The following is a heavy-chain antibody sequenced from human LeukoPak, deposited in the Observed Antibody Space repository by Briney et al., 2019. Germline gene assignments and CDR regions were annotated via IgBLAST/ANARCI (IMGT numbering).Heavy chain of an antibody. CDR1: GFTFNMYG. D-gene: IGHD2-15*01. J-gene: IGHJ4*02. CDR3: ASRDPCSGSTCYPLSY. V-gene: IGHV3-23*01. Sequence: GGSLRLSCAASGFTFNMYGMQWVRQSPGGGLEWLSSITGGGGSTFYTDSLKGRFTISRDNSKNTLYLQMNTLRAEDTAVYYCASRDPCSGSTCYPLSYWGQGTLVTVSS. CDR2: ITGGGGST.